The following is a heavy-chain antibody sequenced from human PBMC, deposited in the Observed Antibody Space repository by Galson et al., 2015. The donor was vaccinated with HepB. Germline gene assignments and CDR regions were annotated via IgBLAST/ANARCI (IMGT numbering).Heavy chain of an antibody. V-gene: IGHV1-69*02. D-gene: IGHD2-21*01. CDR1: GGTFSSYT. CDR3: AREDSADYGMDV. CDR2: IIPILGIA. Sequence: SVKVSCKASGGTFSSYTISWVRQAPGQGLEWMGRIIPILGIANYAQKFQGRVTITADKSASTAYMELSSLRSEDMAVYYCAREDSADYGMDVWGQGTTVTVSS. J-gene: IGHJ6*02.